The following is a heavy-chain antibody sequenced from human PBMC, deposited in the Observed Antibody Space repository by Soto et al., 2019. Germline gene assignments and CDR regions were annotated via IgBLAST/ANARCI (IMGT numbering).Heavy chain of an antibody. D-gene: IGHD6-6*01. V-gene: IGHV4-30-4*01. CDR2: IYYIGRT. CDR3: AGDPSNSPEYFDF. Sequence: SETLALTCTVSGGSISSDYYYGSWIRQPPGKGLEWIGYIYYIGRTAYNPSLKSRIIISIDTSKNQFSLSLNSLNAADTAVYYCAGDPSNSPEYFDFWGLGTLVTVSS. J-gene: IGHJ4*02. CDR1: GGSISSDYYY.